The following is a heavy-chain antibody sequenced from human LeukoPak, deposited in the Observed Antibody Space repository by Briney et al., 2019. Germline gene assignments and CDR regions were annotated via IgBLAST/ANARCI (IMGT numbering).Heavy chain of an antibody. Sequence: PSETLSLTCTVSGGSISSSSYYWGWIRQPPGKGLVWIGSIYYSGSTYYNPSLKSRVTISVDTSKNQFSLKLSSVTAADTAVYYCARLEPNLYCSGGSCYEDYWGQGTLVTVSS. J-gene: IGHJ4*02. V-gene: IGHV4-39*01. CDR2: IYYSGST. CDR3: ARLEPNLYCSGGSCYEDY. D-gene: IGHD2-15*01. CDR1: GGSISSSSYY.